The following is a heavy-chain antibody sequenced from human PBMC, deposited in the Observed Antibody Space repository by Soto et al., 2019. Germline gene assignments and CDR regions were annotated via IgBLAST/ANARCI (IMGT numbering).Heavy chain of an antibody. CDR2: ISAYNGNT. Sequence: ASVKVSCKASGYTFTSYGISWVRQAPGQGLEWMGWISAYNGNTNYAQKLQGRVTMTTDTSTSTAYMELRSLRSDDTAVYYCARENSPYSSGWYRRHYYYGMDVWGQGTTVTVSS. CDR1: GYTFTSYG. CDR3: ARENSPYSSGWYRRHYYYGMDV. J-gene: IGHJ6*02. D-gene: IGHD6-19*01. V-gene: IGHV1-18*04.